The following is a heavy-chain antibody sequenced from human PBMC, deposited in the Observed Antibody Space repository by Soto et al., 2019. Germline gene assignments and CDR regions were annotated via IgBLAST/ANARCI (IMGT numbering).Heavy chain of an antibody. CDR1: GFTFISYS. V-gene: IGHV3-48*01. J-gene: IGHJ3*02. CDR3: ARDGDIVVVPAASDAFDI. Sequence: GGSLRLSCAASGFTFISYSMNWVRQAPGKGLEWVSYISSSSSTIYYADSVKGRFTISRDNAKNSLYLQMNSLRAEDTAVYYCARDGDIVVVPAASDAFDIWGQGTMVTVSS. CDR2: ISSSSSTI. D-gene: IGHD2-2*01.